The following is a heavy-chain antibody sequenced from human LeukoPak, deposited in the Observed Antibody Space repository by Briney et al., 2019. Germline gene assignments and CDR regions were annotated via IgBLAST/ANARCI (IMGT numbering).Heavy chain of an antibody. V-gene: IGHV3-23*01. CDR1: GFTFISYS. CDR2: NSGIVGIT. Sequence: GGSLRLSCAASGFTFISYSMKWGRQAPGKGREGVSANSGIVGITYYAHSVKGRFTISTDNSKTTLYLQMNSLRAEDTAVYYCAKGGLVGATPPQYYFDYWGQGTLVTVSS. CDR3: AKGGLVGATPPQYYFDY. J-gene: IGHJ4*02. D-gene: IGHD1-26*01.